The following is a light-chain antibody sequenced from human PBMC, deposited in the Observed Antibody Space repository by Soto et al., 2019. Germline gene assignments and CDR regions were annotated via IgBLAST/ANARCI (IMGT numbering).Light chain of an antibody. CDR3: SSYTSSSPYV. J-gene: IGLJ1*01. CDR2: EVS. V-gene: IGLV2-14*01. CDR1: SSDVGGYNY. Sequence: QSALTQPASVSGAPGQSITISCTGTSSDVGGYNYVSWYQQHPGKAPKLMIYEVSNRPSGVSNRFSGSKSGNTASLTISGLHAEDEADYYCSSYTSSSPYVFGTGIKVTVL.